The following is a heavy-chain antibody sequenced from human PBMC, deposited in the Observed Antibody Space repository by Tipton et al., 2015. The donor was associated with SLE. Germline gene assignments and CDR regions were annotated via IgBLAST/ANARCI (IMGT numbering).Heavy chain of an antibody. V-gene: IGHV4-4*07. CDR3: ARARDLYTSADGLDF. D-gene: IGHD6-25*01. Sequence: TLSLTCSVSGASISSNYWSWIRQPAGKGLEWIGRIHSTGSTNYNSSLESRVSMSIDTSKNLFSLKLTSVTAADTAVYFCARARDLYTSADGLDFWGPGTLVTVSS. J-gene: IGHJ4*02. CDR2: IHSTGST. CDR1: GASISSNY.